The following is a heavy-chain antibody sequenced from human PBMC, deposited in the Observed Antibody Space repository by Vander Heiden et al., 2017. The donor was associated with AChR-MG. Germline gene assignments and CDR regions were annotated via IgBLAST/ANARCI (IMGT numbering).Heavy chain of an antibody. J-gene: IGHJ4*02. D-gene: IGHD3-22*01. V-gene: IGHV3-20*01. Sequence: EVQLVESGGGVVRPGGSLRLSCAASGFTFDDYGMSWVRQAPGKGLEWVSGINWNGGSTGYADSVKGRFTISRDNAKNSLYLQMNSLRAEDTALYHCARAVNYYDSSGYLPIDYWGQGTLVNVS. CDR2: INWNGGST. CDR3: ARAVNYYDSSGYLPIDY. CDR1: GFTFDDYG.